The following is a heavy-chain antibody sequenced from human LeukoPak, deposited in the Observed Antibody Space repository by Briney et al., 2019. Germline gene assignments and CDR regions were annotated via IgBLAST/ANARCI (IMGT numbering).Heavy chain of an antibody. J-gene: IGHJ4*02. CDR3: ARVSRGYDILY. V-gene: IGHV4-38-2*02. Sequence: PSETLSLTCTVSNYSITSGYYWGWIRQPPGKGLEWIGSIYHSGTTYYNPSLKSRVTISVDTSKNQFSLNLSSVTAADTAVYYWARVSRGYDILYWGQGTLVTVSS. CDR2: IYHSGTT. CDR1: NYSITSGYY. D-gene: IGHD3-9*01.